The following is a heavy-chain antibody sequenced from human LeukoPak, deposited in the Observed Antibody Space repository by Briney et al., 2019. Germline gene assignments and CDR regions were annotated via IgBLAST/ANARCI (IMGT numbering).Heavy chain of an antibody. CDR1: GFTLSSYA. CDR3: ARGGRWIQLWLDY. J-gene: IGHJ4*02. Sequence: GRSLRLSCAAFGFTLSSYAMHWVRQAPGKGLEWVAFISYKGSNKYYGDSGKGRFTISRDNSKNTLYLQMNSLRAEDTAVYYCARGGRWIQLWLDYWGQGTLVTVSS. D-gene: IGHD5-18*01. V-gene: IGHV3-30-3*01. CDR2: ISYKGSNK.